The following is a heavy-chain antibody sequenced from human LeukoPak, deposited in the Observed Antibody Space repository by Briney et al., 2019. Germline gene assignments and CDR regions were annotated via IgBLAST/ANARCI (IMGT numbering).Heavy chain of an antibody. J-gene: IGHJ4*02. V-gene: IGHV4-39*07. CDR1: GGSISSSSYY. D-gene: IGHD3-22*01. Sequence: SETLSLTCTVSGGSISSSSYYWGWIRQPPGKGLEWIGSIYHSGSTYYNPSLKSRATISVDTSKNQFSLQLNSVTPEDTAVYYCAREVRKGYYDSSGSHYFDYWGQGTLVTVSS. CDR2: IYHSGST. CDR3: AREVRKGYYDSSGSHYFDY.